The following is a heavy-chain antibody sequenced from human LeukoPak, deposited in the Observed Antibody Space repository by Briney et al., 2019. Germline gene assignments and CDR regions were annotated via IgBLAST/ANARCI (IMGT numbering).Heavy chain of an antibody. CDR3: ALIGDHAWFDP. V-gene: IGHV1-2*02. CDR2: INPNSGGT. D-gene: IGHD3-10*01. CDR1: GYTFSGYY. Sequence: ASVKVSCKASGYTFSGYYIFWVRRTPGQGLEWMGWINPNSGGTNYAQEFQGRVTMTRDTSITTAYMELSTLRSDDTAVYYCALIGDHAWFDPWGQGTLVTVSS. J-gene: IGHJ5*02.